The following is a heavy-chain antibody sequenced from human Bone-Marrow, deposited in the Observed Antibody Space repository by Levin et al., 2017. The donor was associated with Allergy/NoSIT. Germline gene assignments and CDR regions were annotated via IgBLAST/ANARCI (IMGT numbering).Heavy chain of an antibody. CDR2: MSNTGDT. V-gene: IGHV4-4*07. CDR1: GGSINFF. CDR3: ARDSGHFES. J-gene: IGHJ4*02. Sequence: PSETLSLTCTVSGGSINFFWAWIRQPAGRGLEWIVRMSNTGDTYYNPSLKSRVTMSVNKSKNQFSLTLTSVTAADTAVYYCARDSGHFESWGQGALVTVSS.